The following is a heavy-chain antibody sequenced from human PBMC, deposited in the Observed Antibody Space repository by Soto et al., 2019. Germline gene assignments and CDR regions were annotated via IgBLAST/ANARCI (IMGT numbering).Heavy chain of an antibody. Sequence: QVQLVQSGAEVKKPGSSVKVSCKASGGTLSSYAISWVRHAPGQGLEWMGGIIPIFGTANYAQQFQGRVTITGDESTSTAYMELSSLRSEDTAVDYCARDSDYYDSSGYYYGMFDPWGQGTLVTVSS. V-gene: IGHV1-69*01. CDR2: IIPIFGTA. CDR3: ARDSDYYDSSGYYYGMFDP. CDR1: GGTLSSYA. J-gene: IGHJ5*02. D-gene: IGHD3-22*01.